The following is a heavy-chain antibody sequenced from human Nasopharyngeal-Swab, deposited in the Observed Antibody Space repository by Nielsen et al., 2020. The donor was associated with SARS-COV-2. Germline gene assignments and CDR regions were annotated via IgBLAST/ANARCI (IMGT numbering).Heavy chain of an antibody. Sequence: SQTLSLTCAVYGGSFSGYYWSWIRQPPGKGLEWIGEINHSGSTNYNPSLKSRVTISVDTSKNQFSLKLSSVTAADTAVYYCARGLFQDDTTRDYWGRGTLVTVSS. CDR3: ARGLFQDDTTRDY. CDR1: GGSFSGYY. CDR2: INHSGST. J-gene: IGHJ4*02. V-gene: IGHV4-34*01. D-gene: IGHD3-22*01.